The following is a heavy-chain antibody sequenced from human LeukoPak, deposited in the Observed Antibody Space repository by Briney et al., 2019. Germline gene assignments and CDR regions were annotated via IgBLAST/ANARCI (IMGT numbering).Heavy chain of an antibody. CDR3: AKGTLAYYYDSSGYPDY. D-gene: IGHD3-22*01. CDR2: ISGSGTST. V-gene: IGHV3-23*01. J-gene: IGHJ4*02. Sequence: PGGSLRLSCAASGFSFNSYAMNWVRQAPGKGLEWVSVISGSGTSTYYADSVKGRFTISRDNSKNTLYLQMNSLRAEDTAVYYCAKGTLAYYYDSSGYPDYWGQGTLVTVSS. CDR1: GFSFNSYA.